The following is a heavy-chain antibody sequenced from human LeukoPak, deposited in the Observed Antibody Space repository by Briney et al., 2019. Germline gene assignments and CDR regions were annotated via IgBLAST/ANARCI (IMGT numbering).Heavy chain of an antibody. Sequence: SETLSLTCAVSGGSISSSYWWTWVRQPPGQGLEWIGEISHSGSTNYNPSLKSRVTISVDTSKNQFSLKLSSVTAADTAVYYCARAPYCSSTSCYAAEYFQHWGQGTLVTVSS. J-gene: IGHJ1*01. CDR1: GGSISSSYW. V-gene: IGHV4-4*02. CDR2: ISHSGST. CDR3: ARAPYCSSTSCYAAEYFQH. D-gene: IGHD2-2*01.